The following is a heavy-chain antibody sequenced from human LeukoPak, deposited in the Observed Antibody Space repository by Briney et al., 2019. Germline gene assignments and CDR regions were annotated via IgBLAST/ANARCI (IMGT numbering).Heavy chain of an antibody. CDR3: ASGAAADPFDY. Sequence: ASVKVSCKASGGTFSSYAINWVRQATGQGLEWMGWMNPNSGNTGYAQKFQGRVTMTRNTSISTAYMELSSLRSEDTAVYYCASGAAADPFDYWGQGTLVTVSS. V-gene: IGHV1-8*02. J-gene: IGHJ4*02. CDR1: GGTFSSYA. CDR2: MNPNSGNT. D-gene: IGHD6-13*01.